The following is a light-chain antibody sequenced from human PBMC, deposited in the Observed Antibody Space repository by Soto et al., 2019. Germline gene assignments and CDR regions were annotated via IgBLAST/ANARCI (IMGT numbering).Light chain of an antibody. CDR3: SSYTTSNTRQIV. J-gene: IGLJ1*01. Sequence: QSALTQPAFVSGSPGQSITISCTGTSSDVGGYNYVSWYQHHPGKAPKLMIFDVSNRPSGVSNRFSGSKSGNTASLTISGLQPEYEADYYCSSYTTSNTRQIVFGTGTKVTVL. V-gene: IGLV2-14*03. CDR2: DVS. CDR1: SSDVGGYNY.